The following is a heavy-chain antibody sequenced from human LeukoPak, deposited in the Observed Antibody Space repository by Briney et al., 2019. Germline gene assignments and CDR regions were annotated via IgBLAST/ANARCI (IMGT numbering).Heavy chain of an antibody. Sequence: ASVKVSCKASGYTFTGYYMHWVRQAPGQGLEWMGWINPNSGGTNYAQKFQGRVTMTWDTSISTAYMELSWLTSGDTAVYYCARFTAAAGHDWGQGTLVTVSS. D-gene: IGHD6-13*01. J-gene: IGHJ4*02. CDR3: ARFTAAAGHD. CDR2: INPNSGGT. V-gene: IGHV1-2*02. CDR1: GYTFTGYY.